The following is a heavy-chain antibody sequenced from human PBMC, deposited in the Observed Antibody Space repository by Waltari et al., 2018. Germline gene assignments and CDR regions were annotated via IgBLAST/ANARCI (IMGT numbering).Heavy chain of an antibody. Sequence: QVQLKEWGAGPLTASEPLSLPCAVPGGSFSVSTWPWIRQPPGRGVEWLGEINNGGVSNYKACLKSRVTIVIDTSKNQFSLRLSSVTAADSAVYYCARGGVPDYYGEGSYYRNWFDPWGQGLMVTVSS. D-gene: IGHD3-10*01. CDR2: INNGGVS. CDR3: ARGGVPDYYGEGSYYRNWFDP. J-gene: IGHJ5*02. CDR1: GGSFSVST. V-gene: IGHV4-34*01.